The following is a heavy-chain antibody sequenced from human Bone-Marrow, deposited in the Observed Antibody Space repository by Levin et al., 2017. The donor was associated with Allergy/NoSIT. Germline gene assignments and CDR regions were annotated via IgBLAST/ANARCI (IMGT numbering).Heavy chain of an antibody. J-gene: IGHJ4*02. D-gene: IGHD1-1*01. CDR3: AKLKTGTTFFDY. V-gene: IGHV3-23*01. Sequence: ETLSLTCAASGFTFSSYAMSWVRQAPGKGLEWVSAISGSGGSTYYADSVKGRFTISRDNSKNTLYLQMNSLRAEDTAVYYCAKLKTGTTFFDYWGQGTLVTVSS. CDR1: GFTFSSYA. CDR2: ISGSGGST.